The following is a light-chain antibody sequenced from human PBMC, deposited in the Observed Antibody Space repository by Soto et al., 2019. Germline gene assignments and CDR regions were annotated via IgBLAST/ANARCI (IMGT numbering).Light chain of an antibody. CDR1: QDITSY. V-gene: IGKV1-33*01. J-gene: IGKJ5*01. CDR3: QQYDSVFT. CDR2: GAS. Sequence: DIQMTQSPSSLSASVGDRVTITCQASQDITSYLNWYQQKPGKAPNLLIYGASNLETGVPSRFSGSGSGTDFTFTISSLQAEDIGTYFCQQYDSVFTFGQGTRLEI.